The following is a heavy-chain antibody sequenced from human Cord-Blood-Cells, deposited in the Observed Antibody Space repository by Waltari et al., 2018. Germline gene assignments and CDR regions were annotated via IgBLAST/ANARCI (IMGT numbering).Heavy chain of an antibody. CDR2: IKSKADGWTT. D-gene: IGHD6-19*01. V-gene: IGHV3-15*01. Sequence: EVQLVESGGGLVKPGGSLRLSCAASGFTFSNAWMSWVSQAPGMGLEWVGRIKSKADGWTTDDAAPVKGRFNISRDDSKNTLYLQMNSLKTEDTAVYYCTTGWYFSYWGQGTLVTVSS. CDR1: GFTFSNAW. CDR3: TTGWYFSY. J-gene: IGHJ4*02.